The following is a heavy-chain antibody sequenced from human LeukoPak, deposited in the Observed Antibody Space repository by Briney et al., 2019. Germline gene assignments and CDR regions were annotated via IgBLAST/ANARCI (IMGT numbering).Heavy chain of an antibody. D-gene: IGHD3-3*01. Sequence: ASVKVSCKASGYTFTGYYMHWVRQAPGQGLEWMGWINPNSGGTNYAQKFQGRVTMTRDTSISTAYMELSRLRSDDTAVYYCARVPGGGYEDAFDIWGQGTMVTVSS. CDR2: INPNSGGT. CDR3: ARVPGGGYEDAFDI. J-gene: IGHJ3*02. CDR1: GYTFTGYY. V-gene: IGHV1-2*02.